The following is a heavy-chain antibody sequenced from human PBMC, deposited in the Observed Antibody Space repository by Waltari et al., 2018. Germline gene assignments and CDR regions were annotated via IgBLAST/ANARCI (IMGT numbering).Heavy chain of an antibody. J-gene: IGHJ4*02. CDR2: IYWNDDK. Sequence: QLTLKESGTTLVKPTQTLTLTCTFSGFSLSTSGVGVGWIHQHPGKALEWLALIYWNDDKRYRPSLKSRLTITKDTSKNQVVLTMTNMDPVDTATYYCAHLGRDSSGYSVSSWGQGTLVTVSS. D-gene: IGHD3-22*01. V-gene: IGHV2-5*01. CDR3: AHLGRDSSGYSVSS. CDR1: GFSLSTSGVG.